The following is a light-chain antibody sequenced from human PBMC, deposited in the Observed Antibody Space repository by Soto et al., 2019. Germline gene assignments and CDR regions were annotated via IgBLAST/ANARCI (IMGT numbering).Light chain of an antibody. Sequence: QSVLTQPPSVSGAPGQRVTISCSGRSSNVGNNAVNWYQQLPGKAPKLLIYYDEMLPSGISDRFSASKSGSSASLAISGLQSEDEAEYYCAAWDDSMTYGFGTGTKVTVL. J-gene: IGLJ1*01. CDR1: SSNVGNNA. CDR2: YDE. V-gene: IGLV1-36*01. CDR3: AAWDDSMTYG.